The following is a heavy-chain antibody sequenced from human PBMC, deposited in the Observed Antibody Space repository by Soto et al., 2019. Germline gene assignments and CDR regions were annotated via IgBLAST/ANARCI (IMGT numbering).Heavy chain of an antibody. J-gene: IGHJ3*02. D-gene: IGHD6-6*01. CDR1: GFTFGDYA. CDR2: IRSKAYGGTT. V-gene: IGHV3-49*03. Sequence: GSLRVSGTASGFTFGDYAMSWLRQAPGKGLEWVGFIRSKAYGGTTEYAASVKGRFTISRDDSKSIIYLQMNSLKTEDTAVYYCTRGPVGARDAFDIWGQGTMVTVSS. CDR3: TRGPVGARDAFDI.